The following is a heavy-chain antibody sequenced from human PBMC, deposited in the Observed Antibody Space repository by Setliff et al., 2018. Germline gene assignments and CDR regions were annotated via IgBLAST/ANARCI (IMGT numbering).Heavy chain of an antibody. Sequence: ASVKVSCKASGYSFTDYYIHWVRQAPGQGLEWVGWINPHSGGTTFARKFQGRVTMTRDTSISTAHMELSSLRSDDTAVYYCARAWYDNSGYYYENYYYFMDGWGKGTTVTVSS. CDR2: INPHSGGT. CDR1: GYSFTDYY. D-gene: IGHD3-22*01. V-gene: IGHV1-2*02. J-gene: IGHJ6*03. CDR3: ARAWYDNSGYYYENYYYFMDG.